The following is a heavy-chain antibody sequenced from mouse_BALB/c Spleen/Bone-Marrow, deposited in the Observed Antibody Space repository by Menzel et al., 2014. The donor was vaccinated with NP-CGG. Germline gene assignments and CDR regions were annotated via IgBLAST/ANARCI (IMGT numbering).Heavy chain of an antibody. J-gene: IGHJ3*01. CDR1: GYSFTGYN. V-gene: IGHV1-39*01. Sequence: LKESGPELEKPGASVKISCKASGYSFTGYNMNWVKQSNGKSLVWIGNIDPYYGGTSYNQKFRGKATLTVDESSSTAYMQLKSLTSEDSAVYYCASTMITPFAYWGQGTLVTVSA. CDR3: ASTMITPFAY. D-gene: IGHD2-4*01. CDR2: IDPYYGGT.